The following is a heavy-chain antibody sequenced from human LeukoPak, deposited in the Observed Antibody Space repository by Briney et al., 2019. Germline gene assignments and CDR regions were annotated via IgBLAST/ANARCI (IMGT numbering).Heavy chain of an antibody. D-gene: IGHD5-12*01. CDR3: ASVNRGWLRGDFDY. CDR1: GFSFATYR. J-gene: IGHJ4*02. V-gene: IGHV3-7*03. CDR2: IKQDGSDK. Sequence: GGSLRLSCAASGFSFATYRMSWVRQAPGNGLEWLANIKQDGSDKFYVDSVEGRFTISRDNAKNSLHLQMNSLRAEDTAMYYCASVNRGWLRGDFDYWGQGTLVTVSA.